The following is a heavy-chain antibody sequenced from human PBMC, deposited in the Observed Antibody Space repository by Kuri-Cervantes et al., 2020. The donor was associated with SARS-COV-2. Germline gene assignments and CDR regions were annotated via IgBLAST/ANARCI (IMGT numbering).Heavy chain of an antibody. CDR2: INWNGGST. D-gene: IGHD6-6*01. Sequence: GESLKISCAASGFTFDDYGMNWVRQAPGKGLEWVSGINWNGGSTYYADSVKGRFTISRDNSKNTLYLQMNSLRAEDTAVYYCAGVGRSSSYSLAARDYWGQETLVTVSS. CDR3: AGVGRSSSYSLAARDY. V-gene: IGHV3-20*04. J-gene: IGHJ4*02. CDR1: GFTFDDYG.